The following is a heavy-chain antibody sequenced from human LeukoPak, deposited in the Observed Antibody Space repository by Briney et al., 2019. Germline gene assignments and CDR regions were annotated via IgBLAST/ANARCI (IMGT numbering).Heavy chain of an antibody. CDR3: AKGSPPGD. CDR2: ISTTSGFT. CDR1: GFTFSDCY. D-gene: IGHD3-16*01. J-gene: IGHJ4*02. V-gene: IGHV3-11*05. Sequence: GGSLRLSCAASGFTFSDCYMTWIRRAPGKGLEWVSYISTTSGFTNYADSVRGRFTISRDNVKNSLYLQMNTLRPEDTAVYYCAKGSPPGDWGQGTLVTVSS.